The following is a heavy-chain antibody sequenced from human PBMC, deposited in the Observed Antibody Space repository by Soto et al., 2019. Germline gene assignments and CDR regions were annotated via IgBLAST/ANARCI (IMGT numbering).Heavy chain of an antibody. V-gene: IGHV3-64D*08. D-gene: IGHD3-16*02. CDR3: TRGLYDYVWGSYHWVDY. J-gene: IGHJ4*02. Sequence: GGSLRLSCSASGFTFSSYAMHWVRQAPGKGLEYVSAISSNGGSTYYADSVKGRFTISRDNSKNTLYLQMSSLRAEDTAVYYCTRGLYDYVWGSYHWVDYWGQGTLVTVSS. CDR1: GFTFSSYA. CDR2: ISSNGGST.